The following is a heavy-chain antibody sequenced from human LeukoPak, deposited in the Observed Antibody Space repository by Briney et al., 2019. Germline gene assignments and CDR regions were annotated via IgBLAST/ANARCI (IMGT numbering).Heavy chain of an antibody. J-gene: IGHJ4*02. D-gene: IGHD2-8*01. CDR3: ARGPGTLYYY. CDR2: INHSGST. Sequence: PSGTLSLTCAVYGGSFSGYYWSWIRPPPGKGLGWMGEINHSGSTNYNPSLKSRVTISIDTSKNQSSLKPSSVTAADTALYYCARGPGTLYYYWGQGTLVTVSS. V-gene: IGHV4-34*01. CDR1: GGSFSGYY.